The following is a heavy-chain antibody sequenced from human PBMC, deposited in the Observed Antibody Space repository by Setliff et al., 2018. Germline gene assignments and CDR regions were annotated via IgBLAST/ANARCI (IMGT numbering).Heavy chain of an antibody. CDR1: GYTFTSFF. V-gene: IGHV1-2*02. D-gene: IGHD5-12*01. Sequence: ASVKVSCKASGYTFTSFFHQWVRQAPGQGLEWLGWINSNSGSTTYAQKFQGRVTMTRDTSINTVYMELKSLTSDDSAVYYCAREVPGYSGALDFWGRGTLVTVSS. CDR2: INSNSGST. J-gene: IGHJ5*01. CDR3: AREVPGYSGALDF.